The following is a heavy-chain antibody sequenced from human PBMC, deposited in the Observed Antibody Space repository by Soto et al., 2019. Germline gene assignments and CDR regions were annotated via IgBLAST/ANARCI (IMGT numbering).Heavy chain of an antibody. J-gene: IGHJ6*02. V-gene: IGHV3-30-3*01. CDR1: GFTFSSYA. CDR3: ARGYDFWSGYYPYGMDV. Sequence: PGGSLRLSCAASGFTFSSYAMHWVRQAPGKGLEWVAVISYDGSNKNHADTVKGRFTISRDNSKNTLYLQMNSLRAEDTAVYYCARGYDFWSGYYPYGMDVWGQGTTVTVSS. D-gene: IGHD3-3*01. CDR2: ISYDGSNK.